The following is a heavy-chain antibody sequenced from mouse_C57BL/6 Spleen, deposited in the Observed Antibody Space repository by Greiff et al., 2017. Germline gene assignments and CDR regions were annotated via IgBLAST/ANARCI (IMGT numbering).Heavy chain of an antibody. CDR2: IGPEDGET. CDR3: ARDCNGAWFAY. CDR1: GFNIKDYY. D-gene: IGHD2-1*01. V-gene: IGHV14-2*01. J-gene: IGHJ3*01. Sequence: VKLQQSGAELVKPGASVKLSCTVSGFNIKDYYMHWVKQRTEQGLEWIGRIGPEDGETKYAPKFQGKATITACTSSNTAYLPLSSLSSDDTAVYCCARDCNGAWFAYWGQGTLVTVSA.